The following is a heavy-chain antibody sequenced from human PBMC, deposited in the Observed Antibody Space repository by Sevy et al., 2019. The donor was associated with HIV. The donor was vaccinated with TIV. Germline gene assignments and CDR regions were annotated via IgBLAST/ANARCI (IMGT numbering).Heavy chain of an antibody. CDR1: GFRFSGYY. CDR3: ARDPTYYDFWAGYYTGWFDP. D-gene: IGHD3-3*01. V-gene: IGHV3-11*01. CDR2: ISGTGNTK. Sequence: GGSLRLSCVGSGFRFSGYYMNWIRQAPGKGLEWVSYISGTGNTKYYTDSVKGRFTISRDNAKNELYLEMNSLRVDDTAVYYCARDPTYYDFWAGYYTGWFDPWGQGTLVTVSS. J-gene: IGHJ5*02.